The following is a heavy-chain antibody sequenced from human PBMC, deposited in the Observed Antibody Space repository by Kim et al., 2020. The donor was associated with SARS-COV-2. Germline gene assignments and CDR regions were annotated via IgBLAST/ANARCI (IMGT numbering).Heavy chain of an antibody. D-gene: IGHD3-22*01. J-gene: IGHJ4*02. CDR3: ARDVGPYYDSSGYYG. CDR1: GFTFSDYY. V-gene: IGHV3-11*06. Sequence: GGSLRLSCAASGFTFSDYYMSWIRQAPGKGLEWVSYISSSSSYTNYADSVKGRFTISRDNAKNSLYLQMNSLRAEDTAVYYCARDVGPYYDSSGYYGWGQGTLVTVSS. CDR2: ISSSSSYT.